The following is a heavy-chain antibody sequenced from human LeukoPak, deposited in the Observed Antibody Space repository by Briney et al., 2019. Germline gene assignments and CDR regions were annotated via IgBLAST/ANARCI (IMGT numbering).Heavy chain of an antibody. V-gene: IGHV4-39*07. CDR2: IYYTGVT. CDR1: GGYIITSGHY. J-gene: IGHJ5*02. D-gene: IGHD4-23*01. Sequence: PSETLSLTCTVSGGYIITSGHYWGWIRQPPGKGLEWIGSIYYTGVTSTNPFFRSRMSISVDTSKNQFSLNLTSVTAADAAVYYCTRERSSSGGHSWFDPWGQGTLVTVSS. CDR3: TRERSSSGGHSWFDP.